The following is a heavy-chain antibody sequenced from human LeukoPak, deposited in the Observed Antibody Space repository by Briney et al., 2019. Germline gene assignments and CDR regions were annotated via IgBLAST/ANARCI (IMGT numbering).Heavy chain of an antibody. CDR1: GFTFDDYG. Sequence: SGGSLRLSCAASGFTFDDYGMNWVRQAPGKGLEWVSGINWNGGSTGYADSVRGGFTISRDNAKSSLYLQMNSLSAEDTALYYCARVRVVWDLDDAFDIWGQGTMVTVSS. CDR2: INWNGGST. D-gene: IGHD1-26*01. J-gene: IGHJ3*02. CDR3: ARVRVVWDLDDAFDI. V-gene: IGHV3-20*04.